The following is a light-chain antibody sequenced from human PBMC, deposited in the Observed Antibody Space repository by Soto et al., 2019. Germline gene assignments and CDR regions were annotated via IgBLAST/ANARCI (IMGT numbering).Light chain of an antibody. CDR1: QDISNY. J-gene: IGKJ5*01. CDR3: QQYEDFPLT. V-gene: IGKV1-33*01. CDR2: DAS. Sequence: DIEMTQSPSSLSASVVDRVTITCQASQDISNYLNWYQQKTGRAPKLLIYDASSLESGVSSRFSGSGSGTHFTLTICSLQPDDIATYYCQQYEDFPLTFGQGTRLEIK.